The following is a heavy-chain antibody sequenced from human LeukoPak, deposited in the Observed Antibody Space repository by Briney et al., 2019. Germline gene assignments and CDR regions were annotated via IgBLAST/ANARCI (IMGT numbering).Heavy chain of an antibody. D-gene: IGHD1-26*01. V-gene: IGHV3-11*01. J-gene: IGHJ4*02. CDR1: GFTFSDYY. CDR3: AKDLGRAQGLFDY. CDR2: ISSSGSTI. Sequence: PGGSLRLSCAASGFTFSDYYMSWIRQAPGKGLEWVSYISSSGSTIYYADSVKGRFTISRDNAKSSLYLQMNSLRAEDTAVYYCAKDLGRAQGLFDYWGQGTLVTVSS.